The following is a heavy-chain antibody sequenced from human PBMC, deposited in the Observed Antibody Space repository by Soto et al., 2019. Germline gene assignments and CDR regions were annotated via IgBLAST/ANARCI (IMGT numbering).Heavy chain of an antibody. CDR2: IFLESDRT. Sequence: EVQLVESGGGLVQPGRSLRLSCAVSGSTSNEYAMHWLRQAPGKDLEWVSGIFLESDRTGYADSVKGRFTTSRDKAKNSLYLQMNSLRPEDTALYYCGKDGKAGGLDFWGQGTLVTVSS. CDR1: GSTSNEYA. CDR3: GKDGKAGGLDF. V-gene: IGHV3-9*02. D-gene: IGHD2-15*01. J-gene: IGHJ4*02.